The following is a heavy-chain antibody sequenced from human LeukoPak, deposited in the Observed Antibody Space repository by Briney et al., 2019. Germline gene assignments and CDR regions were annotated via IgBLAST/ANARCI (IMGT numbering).Heavy chain of an antibody. V-gene: IGHV1-69*13. D-gene: IGHD6-13*01. Sequence: GASVKVSCKASGGTFSSYAISWVRQAPGQGLEWMGGIIPIFGTANYAQKFQGRVTITADESTSTAYMELRSLRSDDTAVYYCARDLIAAAGAYWGQGTLVTVSS. CDR2: IIPIFGTA. J-gene: IGHJ4*02. CDR1: GGTFSSYA. CDR3: ARDLIAAAGAY.